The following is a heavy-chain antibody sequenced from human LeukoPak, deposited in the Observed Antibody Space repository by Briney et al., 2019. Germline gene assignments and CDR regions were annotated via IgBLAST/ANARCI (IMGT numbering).Heavy chain of an antibody. CDR3: ATGQPGATQGLDY. CDR2: FDPEDGET. J-gene: IGHJ4*02. CDR1: GYTLTELS. D-gene: IGHD1-26*01. V-gene: IGHV1-24*01. Sequence: ASVKVSCKVSGYTLTELSMYWVRQAPGERLEWMGGFDPEDGETIYAQKFQGRVTMTEDTCTDTAYMELSSLRSEDTAVYYCATGQPGATQGLDYWGQGTLVTVSS.